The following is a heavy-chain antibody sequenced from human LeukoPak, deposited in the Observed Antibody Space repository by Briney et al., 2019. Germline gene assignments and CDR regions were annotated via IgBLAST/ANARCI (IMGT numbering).Heavy chain of an antibody. D-gene: IGHD3-10*01. V-gene: IGHV3-7*03. CDR1: GFTFSSNG. Sequence: GGPLSLSCAASGFTFSSNGMSWVRKAQGKGLEWVANIKQDGSEKYYVDSVKGRFTISRDNAKNSLYLQMNSLRAEDTAVYYCARDYHGSGSLTTFDYWGQGTLVTISS. CDR2: IKQDGSEK. J-gene: IGHJ4*02. CDR3: ARDYHGSGSLTTFDY.